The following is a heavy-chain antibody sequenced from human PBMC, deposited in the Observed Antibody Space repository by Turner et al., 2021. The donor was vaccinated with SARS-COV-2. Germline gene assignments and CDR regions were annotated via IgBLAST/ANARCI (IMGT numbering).Heavy chain of an antibody. J-gene: IGHJ6*02. CDR1: GGSFSAYY. V-gene: IGHV4-34*01. CDR3: ARAALFAAPSGLDV. Sequence: QVPLQQWGAGLLRSSETLSLTCGVQGGSFSAYYWTWIRQIPGKGLEWIGQIDKSGITNYNPSLQSRVTISRDTSKNHLSLNLTSVTAADTAVYYCARAALFAAPSGLDVWGPGATVIVSS. D-gene: IGHD3-10*02. CDR2: IDKSGIT.